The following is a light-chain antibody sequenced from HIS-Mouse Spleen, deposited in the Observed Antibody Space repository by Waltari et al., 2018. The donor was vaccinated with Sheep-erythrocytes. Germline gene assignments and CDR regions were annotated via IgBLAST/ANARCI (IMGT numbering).Light chain of an antibody. CDR2: DVS. CDR1: SSAVGCYNY. J-gene: IGLJ2*01. V-gene: IGLV2-11*01. Sequence: QSALTQPRSVSGSPGQSVTIPCTGTSSAVGCYNYVSWYQQHPGNAPKLMIYDVSKRPSGVPDRFSGSKSGNTASLTISGLQAEDEADYYCCSYAGSYTVVFGGGTKLTVL. CDR3: CSYAGSYTVV.